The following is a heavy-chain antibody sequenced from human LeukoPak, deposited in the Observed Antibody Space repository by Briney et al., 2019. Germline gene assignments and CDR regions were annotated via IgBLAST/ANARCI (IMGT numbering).Heavy chain of an antibody. J-gene: IGHJ6*03. D-gene: IGHD6-13*01. CDR1: GRSFSGYY. CDR3: ARFGRIAAAGTGYYYYMDV. V-gene: IGHV4-34*01. Sequence: PSETLSLTCAVYGRSFSGYYWSWIRQPPGKGLEWIGEINHSGSTNYNPSLKSRVTISVDTSKNQFSLKLSSVTAADTAVYYCARFGRIAAAGTGYYYYMDVWGKGTTVTVSS. CDR2: INHSGST.